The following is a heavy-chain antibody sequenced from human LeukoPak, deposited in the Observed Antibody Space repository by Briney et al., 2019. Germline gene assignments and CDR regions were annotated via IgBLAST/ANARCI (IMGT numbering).Heavy chain of an antibody. J-gene: IGHJ4*02. CDR1: GYTLTELS. D-gene: IGHD3-16*01. Sequence: ASVKVSCKVSGYTLTELSMHGVRQAPGKGLEWRGGFDPEDDETIYEQQFQRRVTMTEDTYTDTAYMELSSLRSEDTAVYYCATVRMGGDYYFDYWGQGPPVTVSS. CDR2: FDPEDDET. V-gene: IGHV1-24*01. CDR3: ATVRMGGDYYFDY.